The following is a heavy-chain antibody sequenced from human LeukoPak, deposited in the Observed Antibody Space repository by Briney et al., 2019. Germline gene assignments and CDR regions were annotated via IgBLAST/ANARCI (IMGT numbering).Heavy chain of an antibody. V-gene: IGHV1-18*01. CDR1: GYTFTSYG. J-gene: IGHJ4*02. CDR3: ARLPGDIVATMPVRRAGNDY. Sequence: ASVKVSCKASGYTFTSYGISWVRQAPGQGLEWMGWISAYNGNTNYAQKFQGRVTTTRNTSISTAYMELSSLRSEDTAVYYCARLPGDIVATMPVRRAGNDYWGQGTLVTVSS. CDR2: ISAYNGNT. D-gene: IGHD5-12*01.